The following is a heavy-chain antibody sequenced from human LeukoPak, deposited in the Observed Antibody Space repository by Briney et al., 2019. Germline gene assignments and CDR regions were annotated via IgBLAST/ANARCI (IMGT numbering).Heavy chain of an antibody. CDR1: GDSISGSNYH. Sequence: PSETLSPTCTVSGDSISGSNYHWGWIRQPPGMGLEWLGNVHRSGRAYYNESLRGRTTISVDTSKNQFSLRLASMTTADTAVYYCAREPDAWGQGILVTVSS. CDR3: AREPDA. J-gene: IGHJ5*02. CDR2: VHRSGRA. V-gene: IGHV4-39*07.